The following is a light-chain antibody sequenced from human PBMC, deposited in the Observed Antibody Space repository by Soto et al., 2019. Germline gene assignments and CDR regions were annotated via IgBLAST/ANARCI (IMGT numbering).Light chain of an antibody. V-gene: IGLV1-44*01. CDR1: SSSIGSNS. J-gene: IGLJ1*01. Sequence: QSVLTQPPSASGTPGQRVTLSCSGSSSSIGSNSVNWYQQLPRTAPKVLIYTNSQRPSGVPDRFSGSKSGTSASLAISGLQPEDEADYYCAAWDGSLNVYVFGTGTKVTVL. CDR3: AAWDGSLNVYV. CDR2: TNS.